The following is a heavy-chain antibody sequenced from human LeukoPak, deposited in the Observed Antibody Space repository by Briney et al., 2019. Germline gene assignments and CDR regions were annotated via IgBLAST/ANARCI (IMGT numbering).Heavy chain of an antibody. V-gene: IGHV1-8*01. CDR2: MNPNSGNT. D-gene: IGHD6-13*01. J-gene: IGHJ4*02. CDR3: ARAFSSSWYVDLFGY. Sequence: ASVKVSCKASGYTFTSYDINWVRQATGQGLEWMGWMNPNSGNTGYAQKFQGRVTMTRNTSISTAYMELSSLRSEDTAVYYCARAFSSSWYVDLFGYWGQGTLVTVSS. CDR1: GYTFTSYD.